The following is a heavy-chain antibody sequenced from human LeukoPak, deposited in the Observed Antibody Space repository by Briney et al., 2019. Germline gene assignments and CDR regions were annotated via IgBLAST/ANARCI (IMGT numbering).Heavy chain of an antibody. Sequence: ASVKVSCKASGYTFTSYDINWVRQATGQGLEWMGWMNPNSGNTGYAQKFQGRVTITRNTSISTAYMELSSLRSEDTAVYYCARGPHVLRYFDRPNWFDPWGQGTLVTVSS. J-gene: IGHJ5*02. CDR2: MNPNSGNT. CDR1: GYTFTSYD. V-gene: IGHV1-8*03. CDR3: ARGPHVLRYFDRPNWFDP. D-gene: IGHD3-9*01.